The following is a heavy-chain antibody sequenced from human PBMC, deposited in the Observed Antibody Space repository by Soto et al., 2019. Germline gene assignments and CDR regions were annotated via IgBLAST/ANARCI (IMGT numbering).Heavy chain of an antibody. CDR2: IYDTWTT. CDR3: ARGIVRGGFDI. Sequence: QVQLQEAGPGLVRPSQTLSLTSTVAGGSMSENDYYWSWLRQSPGQGLQWIGYIYDTWTTSYSPSLKSRVTMSADTSRNQFSLKLTSVTAADTALYFCARGIVRGGFDIWGQGTLVTVSS. CDR1: GGSMSENDYY. J-gene: IGHJ3*02. D-gene: IGHD3-10*02. V-gene: IGHV4-30-4*01.